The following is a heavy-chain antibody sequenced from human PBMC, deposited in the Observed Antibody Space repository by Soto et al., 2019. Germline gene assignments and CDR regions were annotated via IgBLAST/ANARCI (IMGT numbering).Heavy chain of an antibody. CDR1: GDTFSTHT. D-gene: IGHD2-15*01. Sequence: HVQLLQSGAEVKKPGSSVKVCCHASGDTFSTHTITWVRQAPGQGLEWVGRIIPLLGMTDYAQRFQGRITLTADKSTSTAYLVLSGLRPEDTALYYCARDQYCSVSTCIGYPDVWDTGTAVTVSS. CDR3: ARDQYCSVSTCIGYPDV. J-gene: IGHJ6*03. CDR2: IIPLLGMT. V-gene: IGHV1-69*08.